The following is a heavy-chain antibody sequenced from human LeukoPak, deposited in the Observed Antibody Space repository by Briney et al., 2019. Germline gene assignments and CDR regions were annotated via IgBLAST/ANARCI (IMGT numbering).Heavy chain of an antibody. V-gene: IGHV3-23*01. J-gene: IGHJ4*02. D-gene: IGHD2-2*01. CDR3: ARSRYWEYQLPRADLDY. CDR2: ILGSGTTT. CDR1: EFTFSSHA. Sequence: GGSLRLSCAASEFTFSSHAMIWIRQAPGKGLEWVSGILGSGTTTYYADSVRGRFTISRDNSKSTLYLQVDSLRAEDTALYYCARSRYWEYQLPRADLDYWGQGTLVTVSS.